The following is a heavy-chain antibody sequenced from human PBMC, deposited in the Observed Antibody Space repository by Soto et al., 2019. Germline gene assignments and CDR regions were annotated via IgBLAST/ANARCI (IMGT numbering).Heavy chain of an antibody. V-gene: IGHV4-39*02. Sequence: SETLSLTCTVSGGSISSSSYYWGWIRQPPGKGLEWIGSIYYSGSTYYNPSLKSRVTISVDTSKNQFSLKLSSVTAADTAVYYCARERVEGYSNYPSDYYYYYGMDVWGQGTTVTVSS. CDR1: GGSISSSSYY. CDR3: ARERVEGYSNYPSDYYYYYGMDV. CDR2: IYYSGST. D-gene: IGHD4-4*01. J-gene: IGHJ6*02.